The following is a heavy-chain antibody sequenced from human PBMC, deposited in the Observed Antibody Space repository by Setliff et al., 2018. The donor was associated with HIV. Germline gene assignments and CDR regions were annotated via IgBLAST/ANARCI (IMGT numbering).Heavy chain of an antibody. J-gene: IGHJ6*02. CDR3: ARPVSKNFYGMDV. Sequence: PSETLSLTCTVSGGSISGHYWSWIRQTPGKGLEWIGSLYFGGNTRYNSSLKSRVTISGDTSKNLLSLNVTSVTAADTAVYFCARPVSKNFYGMDVWGPGTTVTVSS. CDR1: GGSISGHY. CDR2: LYFGGNT. V-gene: IGHV4-59*11.